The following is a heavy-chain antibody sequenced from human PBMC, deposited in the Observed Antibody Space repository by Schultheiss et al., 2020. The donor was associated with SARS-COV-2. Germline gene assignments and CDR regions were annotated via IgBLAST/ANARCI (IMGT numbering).Heavy chain of an antibody. D-gene: IGHD5-18*01. CDR2: IHHSGSA. CDR1: GGPFNIGGGF. J-gene: IGHJ4*02. Sequence: SETLSLTCTVSGGPFNIGGGFWSWIRQYPGKGLEWIGYIHHSGSAYYNPSLKSRLSMSVDTSKNQFSLKVRSVTAADTAVYYCARLRQLWSIDYWGLGTLVTVSS. CDR3: ARLRQLWSIDY. V-gene: IGHV4-31*03.